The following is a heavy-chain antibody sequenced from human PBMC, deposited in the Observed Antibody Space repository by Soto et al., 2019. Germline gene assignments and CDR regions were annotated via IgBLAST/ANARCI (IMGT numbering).Heavy chain of an antibody. D-gene: IGHD2-15*01. CDR1: GFTFSSYW. CDR3: ARDFRSGGYYYYGMDV. J-gene: IGHJ6*02. Sequence: GGSLRLSCAASGFTFSSYWMSWVCQAPGKGLEWVANIKQDGSEKYYVDSVKGRFTISRDNAKNSLYLQMNSLRAEDTAVYYCARDFRSGGYYYYGMDVWGQGTTVTVSS. CDR2: IKQDGSEK. V-gene: IGHV3-7*05.